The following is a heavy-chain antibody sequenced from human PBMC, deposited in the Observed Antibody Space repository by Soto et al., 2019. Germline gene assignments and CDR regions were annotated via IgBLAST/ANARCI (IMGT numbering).Heavy chain of an antibody. CDR3: ATSYDSGFDP. CDR2: ISGYNGDT. Sequence: ASVKVSCKASGYTFTSYGISWVRQAPGQGLEWMGWISGYNGDTNYAQKFQGRVTMTADTSSSTAYMELRGLRSDDTAKYYCATSYDSGFDPWGQGTLVTVSS. J-gene: IGHJ5*02. CDR1: GYTFTSYG. V-gene: IGHV1-18*04. D-gene: IGHD3-3*01.